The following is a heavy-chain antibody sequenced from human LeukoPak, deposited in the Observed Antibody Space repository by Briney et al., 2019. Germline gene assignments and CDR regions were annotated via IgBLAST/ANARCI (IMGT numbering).Heavy chain of an antibody. CDR1: GGSFSGYY. D-gene: IGHD3-22*01. J-gene: IGHJ4*02. V-gene: IGHV4-34*01. CDR3: ARVYYYDSSGYDDY. Sequence: SETLSLTCAAYGGSFSGYYWSWIRQPPGKGLEWIGEINHSGSTNYNPSLKRRVTTSVDTSKNQSSLKLSSVTAADTAVYYCARVYYYDSSGYDDYWGQGTLVTASS. CDR2: INHSGST.